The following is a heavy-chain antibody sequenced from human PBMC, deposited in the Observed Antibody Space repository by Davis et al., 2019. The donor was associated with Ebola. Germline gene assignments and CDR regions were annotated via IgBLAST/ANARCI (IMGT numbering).Heavy chain of an antibody. J-gene: IGHJ6*02. CDR2: ISGTGGST. CDR1: RFTFGSYA. CDR3: ATLYYGMDV. Sequence: GEPLKISCAASRFTFGSYAMSWVRQAPGKGLEWVSAISGTGGSTYYADSVKGRFTISRDNSKNTLYLQMNSLRAEDTAVYYCATLYYGMDVWGQGTTVTVSS. V-gene: IGHV3-23*01.